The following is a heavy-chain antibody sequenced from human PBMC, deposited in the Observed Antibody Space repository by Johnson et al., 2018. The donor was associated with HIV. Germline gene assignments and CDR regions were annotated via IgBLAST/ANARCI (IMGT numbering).Heavy chain of an antibody. D-gene: IGHD5-24*01. V-gene: IGHV3-53*01. J-gene: IGHJ3*02. CDR1: GFTVSSNY. Sequence: VQLVESGGGLIQPGGSLRLSCAASGFTVSSNYMSWVRQAPGKGLEWVSVIYSGGSTYYADSVKGLFTISRDNSKNTLYLQMNSLRAEDTAVFYCARACRDGYTCDAFDIWGQGTMVTVSS. CDR3: ARACRDGYTCDAFDI. CDR2: IYSGGST.